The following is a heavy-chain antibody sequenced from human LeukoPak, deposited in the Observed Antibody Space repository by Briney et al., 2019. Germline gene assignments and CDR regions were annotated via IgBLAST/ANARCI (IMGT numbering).Heavy chain of an antibody. CDR3: AREQQWPYYGMDV. V-gene: IGHV4-34*01. CDR1: GGSFSGYY. CDR2: INHSGST. Sequence: SETLSLTCAVYGGSFSGYYWSWIRQPPRKGLEWIGEINHSGSTNYNPSLKSRVTISVDTSKNQFSLKLSSVTAADTAVYYCAREQQWPYYGMDVWGQGTTVTVSS. D-gene: IGHD6-19*01. J-gene: IGHJ6*02.